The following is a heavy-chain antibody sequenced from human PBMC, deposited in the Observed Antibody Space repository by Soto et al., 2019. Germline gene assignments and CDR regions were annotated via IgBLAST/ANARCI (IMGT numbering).Heavy chain of an antibody. CDR2: ISAYSGNT. D-gene: IGHD2-8*01. J-gene: IGHJ6*02. CDR3: ARRGKNCTNGVCSFYGMGV. CDR1: GYTFTSYG. V-gene: IGHV1-18*01. Sequence: QVQLVQSGAEVKKPGASVKVSCKASGYTFTSYGISWVRQAPGQGLEWMGWISAYSGNTDYAQKLQGRVTMTQETSTATGLMELRSLRSVDTALYYWARRGKNCTNGVCSFYGMGVWGQGTTVTVSS.